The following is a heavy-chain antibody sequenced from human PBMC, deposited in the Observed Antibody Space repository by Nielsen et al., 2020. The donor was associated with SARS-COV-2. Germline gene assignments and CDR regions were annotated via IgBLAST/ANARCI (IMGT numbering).Heavy chain of an antibody. V-gene: IGHV1-3*01. D-gene: IGHD3-10*01. CDR1: GYTFTSYA. Sequence: ASVKVSCKAPGYTFTSYAMHWVRQAPGQRLEWMGWINAGNGNTKYSQKFQGRVTITRDTSASTAYMELSSLRSEDTAVYYCASSYYYGSGSYRPFDYWGQGTLVTVSS. J-gene: IGHJ4*02. CDR2: INAGNGNT. CDR3: ASSYYYGSGSYRPFDY.